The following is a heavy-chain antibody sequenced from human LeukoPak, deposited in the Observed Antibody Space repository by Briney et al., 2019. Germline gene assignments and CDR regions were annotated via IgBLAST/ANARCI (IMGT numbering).Heavy chain of an antibody. D-gene: IGHD3-10*01. CDR2: IYYSGST. Sequence: PSETLSLTCTVSGGSISSSSYYWGWIRQPPGKGLEWIGSIYYSGSTYYNPSLKSRVTISVDTSKNQFSLKLSSVTAADTAVYYCARGRSGGYWGQGTLVTVSS. V-gene: IGHV4-39*07. CDR3: ARGRSGGY. J-gene: IGHJ4*02. CDR1: GGSISSSSYY.